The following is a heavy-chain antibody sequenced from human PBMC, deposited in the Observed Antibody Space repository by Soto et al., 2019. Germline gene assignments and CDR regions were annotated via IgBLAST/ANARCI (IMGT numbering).Heavy chain of an antibody. CDR2: ISGSGGST. V-gene: IGHV3-23*01. J-gene: IGHJ4*02. CDR3: AKEWIQLWLDPNKDGDHKSPYDY. Sequence: EVQLLESGGGLVQPGGSLRLSCAASGFTFSSYAMSWVRQAPGKGLEWVSAISGSGGSTYYADSVKGRFTISRDNSKNTLYLQMNSLRAEDTAVYYCAKEWIQLWLDPNKDGDHKSPYDYWGQGTLVTVSS. CDR1: GFTFSSYA. D-gene: IGHD5-18*01.